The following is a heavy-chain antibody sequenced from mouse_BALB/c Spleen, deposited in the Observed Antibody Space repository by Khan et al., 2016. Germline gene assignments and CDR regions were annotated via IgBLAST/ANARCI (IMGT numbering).Heavy chain of an antibody. Sequence: EVQLQESGPGLVKPSQSLSLTCTVTGYSITSDYAWNWIRQFPGNKLEWMGYISYSGTTRYNPPLKSRISTPRATSKNQFFLQLNSVTTEDTATYYCAFRGWYGYYFDSWGQGTTLTVSS. CDR3: AFRGWYGYYFDS. CDR1: GYSITSDYA. D-gene: IGHD2-10*02. CDR2: ISYSGTT. J-gene: IGHJ2*01. V-gene: IGHV3-2*02.